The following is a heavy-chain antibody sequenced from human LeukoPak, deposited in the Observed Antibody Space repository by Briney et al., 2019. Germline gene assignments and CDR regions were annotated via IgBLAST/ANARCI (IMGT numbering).Heavy chain of an antibody. Sequence: GGSLRLSCAASGFTFSSYSMNWVRQAPGKGLEWVSSISSSSSYIYYADSVKGRFTISRDDAKNSLYLQMNSLRAEDTAVYYCARVRTGTPDYWGQGTLVTVSS. CDR1: GFTFSSYS. CDR3: ARVRTGTPDY. CDR2: ISSSSSYI. D-gene: IGHD1-14*01. J-gene: IGHJ4*02. V-gene: IGHV3-21*01.